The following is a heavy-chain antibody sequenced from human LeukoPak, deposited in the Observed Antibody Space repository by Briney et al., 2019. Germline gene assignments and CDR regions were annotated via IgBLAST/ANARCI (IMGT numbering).Heavy chain of an antibody. J-gene: IGHJ4*02. Sequence: GASVKVSCKASGYTFTSYYMHWVRQAPGQGLEGMGWINPNSGGTNYAQKFQGRVTMTRDTSISTAYMELSRLRSDDTAVYYCARDQESNDSSGYYRWGQGTMVTVCS. CDR2: INPNSGGT. V-gene: IGHV1-2*02. CDR3: ARDQESNDSSGYYR. D-gene: IGHD3-22*01. CDR1: GYTFTSYY.